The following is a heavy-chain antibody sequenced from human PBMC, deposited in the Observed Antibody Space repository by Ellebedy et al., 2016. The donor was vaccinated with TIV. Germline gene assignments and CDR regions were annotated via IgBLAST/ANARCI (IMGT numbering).Heavy chain of an antibody. D-gene: IGHD2-15*01. Sequence: SVKVSXXASGGTFSSYAISWVRQAPGEGLEWMGGLIPIFGTHHYAQKFQGRVSITADESTSTVYMDLSSLISEDTAVYYCARGADRYCTGGKCYRDFDSWGQGTLVTVSS. CDR3: ARGADRYCTGGKCYRDFDS. J-gene: IGHJ4*02. CDR2: LIPIFGTH. CDR1: GGTFSSYA. V-gene: IGHV1-69*13.